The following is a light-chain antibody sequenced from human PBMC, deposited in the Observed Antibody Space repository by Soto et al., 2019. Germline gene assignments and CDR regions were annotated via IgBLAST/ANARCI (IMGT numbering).Light chain of an antibody. V-gene: IGKV4-1*01. J-gene: IGKJ1*01. CDR3: QQYYENPRT. CDR2: WAS. CDR1: QSVLYTSNKKND. Sequence: DIVMTQSPDSLAVSLGERATVNCKSSQSVLYTSNKKNDLAWYQQKPGQPPKLLILWASTRESGVPARFSGSGSGTDLTLTISSLQAEDVAVYYCQQYYENPRTFGQGTKVEVK.